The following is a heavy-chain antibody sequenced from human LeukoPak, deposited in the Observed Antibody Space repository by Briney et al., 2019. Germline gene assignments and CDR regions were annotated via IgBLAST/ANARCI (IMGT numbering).Heavy chain of an antibody. Sequence: PGGSLRLSCAASGFIFSSYAMTWVRQAPGKGLEWVSAISGSGVSTYYADSVKGRFTISRDNSKNTLYLQMNSLRAEDTAVYYCAKSSRPVITTTSDWFDPRGQGTLVTVSS. D-gene: IGHD3-22*01. CDR1: GFIFSSYA. CDR3: AKSSRPVITTTSDWFDP. CDR2: ISGSGVST. V-gene: IGHV3-23*01. J-gene: IGHJ5*02.